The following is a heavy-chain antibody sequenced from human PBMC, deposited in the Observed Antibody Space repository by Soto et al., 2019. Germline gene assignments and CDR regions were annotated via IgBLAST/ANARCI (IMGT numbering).Heavy chain of an antibody. Sequence: EVQLVESGGGLVKPGGSLRLSCAASGFTFSSYSMNWVRQAPGKGLEWVSSISSSSSYIYYADSVKGRFTISRDNAKNSLYLQMDSRGAEVTALYYCAIDRDYDYIWGSYRPFAFVIWGEGTMVTVSS. V-gene: IGHV3-21*01. CDR3: AIDRDYDYIWGSYRPFAFVI. J-gene: IGHJ3*02. CDR2: ISSSSSYI. CDR1: GFTFSSYS. D-gene: IGHD3-16*02.